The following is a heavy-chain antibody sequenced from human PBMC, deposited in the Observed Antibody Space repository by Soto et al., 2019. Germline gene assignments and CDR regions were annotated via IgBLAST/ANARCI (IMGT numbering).Heavy chain of an antibody. CDR2: IWYDGSNK. V-gene: IGHV3-33*01. CDR1: GFTFSSYG. Sequence: QVQLVESGGGVVQPGRSLRLSCAASGFTFSSYGMHWVRQAPGKGLEWVAVIWYDGSNKYYADSVMGRFTISRANSKIMLYVEMNSLRAEDTAVYYCARVRGPAYYDCWCGYFGFDYWGQGTLVTVSS. D-gene: IGHD3-3*01. CDR3: ARVRGPAYYDCWCGYFGFDY. J-gene: IGHJ4*02.